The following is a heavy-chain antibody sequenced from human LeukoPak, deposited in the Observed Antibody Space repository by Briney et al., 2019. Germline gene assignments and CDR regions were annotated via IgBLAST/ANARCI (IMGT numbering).Heavy chain of an antibody. D-gene: IGHD2-15*01. CDR1: GFTFSSYG. V-gene: IGHV3-74*01. CDR2: INSDGSST. Sequence: PGGSLRLSCAASGFTFSSYGMHWVRQAPGKGLVWVSRINSDGSSTSYADSVKGRFTISRDNAKNTLYLQLNSLRAEDTAVYYCARGGFCSGGSCPVDYYYYMDVWGKGTTVTVSS. CDR3: ARGGFCSGGSCPVDYYYYMDV. J-gene: IGHJ6*03.